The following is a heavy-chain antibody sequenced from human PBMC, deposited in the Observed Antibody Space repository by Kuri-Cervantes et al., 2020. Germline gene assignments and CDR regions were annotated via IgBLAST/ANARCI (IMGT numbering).Heavy chain of an antibody. V-gene: IGHV3-11*04. CDR1: GFTFSDYY. D-gene: IGHD3-9*01. J-gene: IGHJ4*02. CDR3: ARGYYDILTGLPPHFDY. CDR2: ISSSSSTI. Sequence: SLKISCAASGFTFSDYYMSWIRQAPGKVLEWVSYISSSSSTIYYADSVKGRFTISRDNSKNTLYLQMNSLRAEDTAVYYCARGYYDILTGLPPHFDYWGQGTLVTVSS.